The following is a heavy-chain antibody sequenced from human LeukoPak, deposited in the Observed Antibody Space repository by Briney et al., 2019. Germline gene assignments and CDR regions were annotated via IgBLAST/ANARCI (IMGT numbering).Heavy chain of an antibody. CDR3: ARGSYYDSSGYYESSYYFDY. V-gene: IGHV3-30*02. Sequence: GGSLRLSCAASGFTFSSYGMHWVRQAPGKGLEWVAFIQYAGSNKYYADSVKGRFTISRDNSKNTLYLQMNSLRAEDTAVYYCARGSYYDSSGYYESSYYFDYWGQGTLVTVSS. CDR1: GFTFSSYG. J-gene: IGHJ4*02. CDR2: IQYAGSNK. D-gene: IGHD3-22*01.